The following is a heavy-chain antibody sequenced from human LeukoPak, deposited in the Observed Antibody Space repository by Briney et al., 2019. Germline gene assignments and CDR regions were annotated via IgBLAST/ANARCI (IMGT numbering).Heavy chain of an antibody. Sequence: PSETLSLTCTVSGSSISSGSYYWSWIRQPAGKGLEWIGRIYTSGSTNYNPSLKSRVTISVDTSKNQFSLKLSSVTAADTAVYYCARELRYDNSDSGAFWGQGTVVTVSS. V-gene: IGHV4-61*02. CDR3: ARELRYDNSDSGAF. D-gene: IGHD3-22*01. CDR2: IYTSGST. J-gene: IGHJ3*01. CDR1: GSSISSGSYY.